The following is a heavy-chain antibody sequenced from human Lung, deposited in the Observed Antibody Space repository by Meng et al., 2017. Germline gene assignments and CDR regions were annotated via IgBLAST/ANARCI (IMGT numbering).Heavy chain of an antibody. J-gene: IGHJ4*02. CDR1: GGSFSDYY. D-gene: IGHD4-11*01. CDR3: ARGPTTMAHDFDY. CDR2: INHSGST. Sequence: QVRLQQWGAGLFKPSKTLSLTCVVSGGSFSDYYWSWIRPPPGKGLEWIGEINHSGSTNYNPSLESRATISVDTSQNNLSLKLSSVTAADSAVYYCARGPTTMAHDFDYWGQGTLVTVSS. V-gene: IGHV4-34*01.